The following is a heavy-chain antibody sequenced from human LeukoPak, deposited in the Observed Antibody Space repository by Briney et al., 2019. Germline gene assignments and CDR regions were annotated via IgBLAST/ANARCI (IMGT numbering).Heavy chain of an antibody. CDR2: INAGNGNT. CDR1: GYTFTGYA. Sequence: ASVTVSCTASGYTFTGYAMHWVRQAPGQRLEWMGWINAGNGNTKYSQKFQGRVTITRDTSASTAYMELSSLRSEDTAVYYCARGGSGSYPSSFDYWGQGTLVTVSS. D-gene: IGHD1-26*01. J-gene: IGHJ4*02. V-gene: IGHV1-3*01. CDR3: ARGGSGSYPSSFDY.